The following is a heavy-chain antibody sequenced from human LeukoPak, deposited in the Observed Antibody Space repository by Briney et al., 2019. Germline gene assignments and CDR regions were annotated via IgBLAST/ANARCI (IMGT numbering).Heavy chain of an antibody. D-gene: IGHD3-22*01. CDR3: ARQQYDSSGYYYVY. CDR1: GGSISSSSYY. Sequence: SETLSLTCTVSGGSISSSSYYWGWIRQPPGKGLEWIGSIYYSGSTYYNPSLKSRVTISVDTSKNQFSLKLSSVAAADTAVYYCARQQYDSSGYYYVYWGQGTLVTVSS. J-gene: IGHJ4*02. CDR2: IYYSGST. V-gene: IGHV4-39*01.